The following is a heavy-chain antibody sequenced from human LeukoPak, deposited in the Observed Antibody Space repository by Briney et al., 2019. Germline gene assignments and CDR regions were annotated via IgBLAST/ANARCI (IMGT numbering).Heavy chain of an antibody. CDR2: ISSSGSTI. CDR1: GFTFSSYE. D-gene: IGHD3-22*01. CDR3: AKNHDSNGYHTDDAFDV. Sequence: GGSLRLSCAASGFTFSSYEMNWVRQAPGKELEWVSYISSSGSTIYYADSVKGRFTISRDSSKSTLYLQMNSLRAEDTAVYYCAKNHDSNGYHTDDAFDVWGQGTMVTVSS. V-gene: IGHV3-48*03. J-gene: IGHJ3*01.